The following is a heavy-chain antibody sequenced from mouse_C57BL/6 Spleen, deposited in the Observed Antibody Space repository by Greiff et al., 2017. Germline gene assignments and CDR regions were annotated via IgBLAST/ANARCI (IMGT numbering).Heavy chain of an antibody. V-gene: IGHV1-19*01. CDR1: GYTFTDYY. CDR2: INPYNGGT. CDR3: ARSGAYGNYPAY. D-gene: IGHD2-1*01. Sequence: VQLKESGPVLVKPGASVKMSCKASGYTFTDYYMNWVKQSHGKSLEWIGVINPYNGGTSYNQKFKGKATLTVDKSSSTAYMELNSLTSEDSAVYYCARSGAYGNYPAYWGQGTLVTVSA. J-gene: IGHJ3*01.